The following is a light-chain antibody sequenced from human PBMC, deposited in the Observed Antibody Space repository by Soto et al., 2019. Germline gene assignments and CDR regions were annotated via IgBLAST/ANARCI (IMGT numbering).Light chain of an antibody. Sequence: DIQMTQSPSSLSASVGDRVTITCQASQYISNYLNWYQQKAGKAPKLLIYGASNLETGVPSRFSGSGSGTKFTLTIESLQPDDFATYYCQQYESFSGTFGPGTKVDI. CDR2: GAS. CDR1: QYISNY. J-gene: IGKJ1*01. V-gene: IGKV1-33*01. CDR3: QQYESFSGT.